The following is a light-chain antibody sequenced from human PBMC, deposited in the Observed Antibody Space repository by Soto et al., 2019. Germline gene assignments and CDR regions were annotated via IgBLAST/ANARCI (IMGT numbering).Light chain of an antibody. CDR2: GNS. CDR1: SSNIGAGYD. CDR3: QSYDSSLSVLV. Sequence: QSVLTQPPSVSGAPGQRVTISCTGSSSNIGAGYDVHWYQQLPGTAPKLLIYGNSNRPSGVPDRFSGSKSGTSASLAITGLQAEDEADDYCQSYDSSLSVLVFGGGTKVTVL. J-gene: IGLJ2*01. V-gene: IGLV1-40*01.